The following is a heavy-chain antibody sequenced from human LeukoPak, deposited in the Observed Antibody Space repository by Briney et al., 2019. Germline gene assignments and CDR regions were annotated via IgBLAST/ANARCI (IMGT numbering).Heavy chain of an antibody. Sequence: GGSLRLSCAASGFTFSSYWMSWVRQAPGKGLEWVANIKQDGSEKYYVDSVKSRFTISRDNAKNSLYLQMNSLRAEDTAVYYCARDVYSSGWPSDYWGQGTLVTVSS. CDR3: ARDVYSSGWPSDY. J-gene: IGHJ4*02. CDR1: GFTFSSYW. CDR2: IKQDGSEK. D-gene: IGHD6-19*01. V-gene: IGHV3-7*01.